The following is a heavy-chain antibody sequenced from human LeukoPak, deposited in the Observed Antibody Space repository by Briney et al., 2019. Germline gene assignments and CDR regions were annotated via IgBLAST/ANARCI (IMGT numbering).Heavy chain of an antibody. CDR2: ISGSGSST. CDR1: GFTFSSYA. Sequence: GGSLRLSCAASGFTFSSYAMSWVRQAPGKGLEWVSAISGSGSSTYSADSLKGRFTISRDNSKNTLYLQMNSLRAEDTAVYYCAKGITRGTPYYFDYWGQGTLVIVSS. V-gene: IGHV3-23*01. J-gene: IGHJ4*02. CDR3: AKGITRGTPYYFDY. D-gene: IGHD1-1*01.